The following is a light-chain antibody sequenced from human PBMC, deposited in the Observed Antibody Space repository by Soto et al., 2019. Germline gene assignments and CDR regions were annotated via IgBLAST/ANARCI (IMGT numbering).Light chain of an antibody. Sequence: EIVLTQSPGTLSLSPGERATLSCRASQSVNNYLSWYQQTPGQAPRLLIHDTSTRATGIPARFSGSGSGTDFTLTISSLEPEDFAVYYCQHCNNWPPLFTFGPGTKVDMK. CDR1: QSVNNY. CDR3: QHCNNWPPLFT. CDR2: DTS. J-gene: IGKJ3*01. V-gene: IGKV3-11*01.